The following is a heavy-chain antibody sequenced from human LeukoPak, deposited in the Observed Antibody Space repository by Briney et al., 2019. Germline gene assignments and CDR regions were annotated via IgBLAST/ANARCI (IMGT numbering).Heavy chain of an antibody. V-gene: IGHV4-30-4*01. J-gene: IGHJ4*02. CDR1: GGSISSGDYY. Sequence: SETLSLTCTVSGGSISSGDYYWSWIRQPPGKGLEWIGYIYYSGSTYYNPSLKSRVTISVDASKNQFSLKLSSVTAADTAVYYCASAPYYYDSSGPHDYWGQGTLVTVSS. CDR3: ASAPYYYDSSGPHDY. D-gene: IGHD3-22*01. CDR2: IYYSGST.